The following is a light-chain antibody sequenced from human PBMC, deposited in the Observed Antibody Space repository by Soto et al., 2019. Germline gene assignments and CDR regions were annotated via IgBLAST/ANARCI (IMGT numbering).Light chain of an antibody. V-gene: IGKV3-20*01. Sequence: EIVLTQSPGTLSLSPGERATLSCRASQSVGSSYSAWYQQKPGQAPRRLMFGAFKRATGIPERFSGRGSGTDFTLTISRREPEDFAGYYCQLYCDSPPYIFGQGTKLEI. J-gene: IGKJ2*01. CDR2: GAF. CDR3: QLYCDSPPYI. CDR1: QSVGSSY.